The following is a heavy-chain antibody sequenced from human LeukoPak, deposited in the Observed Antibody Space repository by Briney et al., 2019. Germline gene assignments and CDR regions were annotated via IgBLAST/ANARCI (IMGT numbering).Heavy chain of an antibody. J-gene: IGHJ6*02. Sequence: QTGGSLRLSCVASGFTASNNYMNWVRQAPGKGLEWVSVIYSGGSTYYADSVKGRFTISRDNSKNTLYLQMNSLRAEDTAVYYCARDPGGSYLGDFYYYGMDVWGQGTTVTVSS. CDR3: ARDPGGSYLGDFYYYGMDV. CDR2: IYSGGST. CDR1: GFTASNNY. V-gene: IGHV3-53*01. D-gene: IGHD1-26*01.